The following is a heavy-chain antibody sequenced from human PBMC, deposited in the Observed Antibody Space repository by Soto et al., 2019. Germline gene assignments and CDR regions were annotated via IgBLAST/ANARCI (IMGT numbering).Heavy chain of an antibody. CDR2: ISPSSGGT. D-gene: IGHD3-16*01. J-gene: IGHJ4*02. CDR1: GYSFNDYY. CDR3: ASGPRKELWVPEDY. Sequence: QVQLVQSASEVQKPGTSVKVSCKASGYSFNDYYIHWLRQAPGQGPEWMGWISPSSGGTHYAPKFEARVTLTRDTSISRAYMDLSTLRSGDTAVYYCASGPRKELWVPEDYWGQGTLVTVSS. V-gene: IGHV1-2*02.